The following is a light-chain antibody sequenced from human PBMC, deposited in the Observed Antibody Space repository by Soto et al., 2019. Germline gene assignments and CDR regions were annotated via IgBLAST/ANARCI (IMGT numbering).Light chain of an antibody. CDR1: QSLVYADGNTY. CDR3: MQTAHWPYT. CDR2: KVF. Sequence: DVVMTQSPLSLPVTLGQSASISCTSSQSLVYADGNTYLNWLQQRPGQSPRRLIYKVFNRDSGVPDRFSGSASGSEFTLTISRVEAEDIGVYYCMQTAHWPYTFXRGTKADIK. V-gene: IGKV2-30*01. J-gene: IGKJ2*01.